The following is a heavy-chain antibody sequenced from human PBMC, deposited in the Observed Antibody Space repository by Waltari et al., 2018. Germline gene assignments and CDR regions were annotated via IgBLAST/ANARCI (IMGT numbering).Heavy chain of an antibody. J-gene: IGHJ3*01. CDR3: VTALGDRSSASRPFDV. Sequence: EVHLVQSGAEVKRPGATVKISCKASGYTYTEYYLHRVRQAPGKGLEWMGHVGPEDGETEISDKFQGRVTITADTSTETAFMELSSLTSDDTAVYYCVTALGDRSSASRPFDVWGLGTLITVSS. CDR1: GYTYTEYY. CDR2: VGPEDGET. V-gene: IGHV1-69-2*01. D-gene: IGHD3-10*01.